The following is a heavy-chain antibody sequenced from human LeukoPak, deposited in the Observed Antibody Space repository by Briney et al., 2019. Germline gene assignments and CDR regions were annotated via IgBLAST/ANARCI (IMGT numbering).Heavy chain of an antibody. CDR2: IKLDGSEK. V-gene: IGHV3-7*03. J-gene: IGHJ3*02. CDR1: GFTFGKYW. CDR3: ARELGWYDSSGYHAFDI. D-gene: IGHD3-22*01. Sequence: SGGSLRLSCVASGFTFGKYWMSWVRQAPGKGLEWVANIKLDGSEKNYVDSVKGRFTISRDNTKNSLYLQMNSLRVEDTAVFYCARELGWYDSSGYHAFDIWGQGTMVTVSS.